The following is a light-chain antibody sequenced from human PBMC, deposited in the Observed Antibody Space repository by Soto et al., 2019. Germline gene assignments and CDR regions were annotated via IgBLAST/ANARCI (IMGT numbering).Light chain of an antibody. Sequence: EIVLTQSPATLSLSPGERATLSCRASQSVSSFLAWYQQKPGQAPRLLIYGASNRTTRIPARFSGSCAGTDFTLTISSLEPEDFAVYYCQERSNWYTFGQGTKLEIK. V-gene: IGKV3-11*01. J-gene: IGKJ2*01. CDR1: QSVSSF. CDR2: GAS. CDR3: QERSNWYT.